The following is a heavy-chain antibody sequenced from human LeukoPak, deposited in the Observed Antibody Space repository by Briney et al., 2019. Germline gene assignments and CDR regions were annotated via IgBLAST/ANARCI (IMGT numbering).Heavy chain of an antibody. J-gene: IGHJ4*02. Sequence: PGGSLRLSCAASGFTFSSYWMSWVRQAPGKGLEWVANIKQDGSEKYYVDSVKGRFTISRDNAKNSLYLQMNSLRAEDTAVYYCARDPVQYCGADCYYDYWGQGTLVTVYS. CDR1: GFTFSSYW. CDR3: ARDPVQYCGADCYYDY. V-gene: IGHV3-7*01. D-gene: IGHD2-21*01. CDR2: IKQDGSEK.